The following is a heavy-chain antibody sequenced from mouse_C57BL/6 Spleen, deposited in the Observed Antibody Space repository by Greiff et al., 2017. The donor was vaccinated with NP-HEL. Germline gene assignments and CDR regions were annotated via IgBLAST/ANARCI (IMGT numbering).Heavy chain of an antibody. V-gene: IGHV5-9-1*02. CDR1: GFTFSSYA. CDR3: TRAVYGSSFDY. Sequence: EVKLVESGEGLVKPGGSLKLSCAASGFTFSSYAMSWVRQTPEKRLEWVAYISSGGDYIYYADTVKGRFTISRDNARNTLYLQMSSLKSEDTAMYYCTRAVYGSSFDYWGQGTTLTVSS. D-gene: IGHD1-1*01. J-gene: IGHJ2*01. CDR2: ISSGGDYI.